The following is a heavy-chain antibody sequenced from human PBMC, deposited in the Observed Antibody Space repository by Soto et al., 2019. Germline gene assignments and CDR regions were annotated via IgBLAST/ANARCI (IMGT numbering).Heavy chain of an antibody. CDR3: AREGGGYSYGFDY. CDR1: GFTFSSYA. CDR2: ISYDGSNK. Sequence: QVQLVESGGGVVQPGRSLRLSCAASGFTFSSYAMHWVRQAPGKGLEWVAVISYDGSNKYYADSVKGRFTISRDNSKNTLYLQMNSLRAEDTAVYYCAREGGGYSYGFDYWGQGTLVTVSS. V-gene: IGHV3-30-3*01. J-gene: IGHJ4*02. D-gene: IGHD5-18*01.